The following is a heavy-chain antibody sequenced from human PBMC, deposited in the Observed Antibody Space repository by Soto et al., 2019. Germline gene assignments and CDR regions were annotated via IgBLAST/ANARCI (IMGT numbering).Heavy chain of an antibody. V-gene: IGHV1-3*05. Sequence: QVQLVQSGAEEKKPGASVKVSCKASGYTFTGYAMHWVRQAPGQSLEWMGWINAGNGNTKHSQKFQGRVTITRDTSASTAYMELSSLRSEDTAVYYCARSAISPFGGLIGPFDYWGQGNLVTVSS. CDR1: GYTFTGYA. D-gene: IGHD3-16*02. J-gene: IGHJ4*02. CDR3: ARSAISPFGGLIGPFDY. CDR2: INAGNGNT.